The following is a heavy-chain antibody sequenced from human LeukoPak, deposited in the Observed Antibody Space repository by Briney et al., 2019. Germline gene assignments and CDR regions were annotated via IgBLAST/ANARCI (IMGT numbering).Heavy chain of an antibody. CDR2: ISSSSSYI. Sequence: GGSLRLSYAVSGFTFSSYSMNWVRQAPGKGLEWVASISSSSSYIYYADSVKGRFTISRDNAKNSLYLQMNSLRAEDTAVYYCARVAEEMATIGSFDYWGQGALVTVSS. D-gene: IGHD5-24*01. CDR1: GFTFSSYS. CDR3: ARVAEEMATIGSFDY. V-gene: IGHV3-21*01. J-gene: IGHJ4*02.